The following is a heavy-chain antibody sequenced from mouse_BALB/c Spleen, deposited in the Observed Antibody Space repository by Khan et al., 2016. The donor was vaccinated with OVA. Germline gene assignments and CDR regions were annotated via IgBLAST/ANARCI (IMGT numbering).Heavy chain of an antibody. CDR1: GFTFSAYG. J-gene: IGHJ3*01. CDR3: ASHLTGSFAY. V-gene: IGHV5-6*01. Sequence: EVELVESGGDLVRPGGSLKLSCAASGFTFSAYGMYWVRQSPDKRLEWVATINSDSDYTYYPDSLKGRFTISRYNAKNTLYLQMRSLKSEDTAMYYCASHLTGSFAYWGQGTLVTVSA. CDR2: INSDSDYT. D-gene: IGHD4-1*01.